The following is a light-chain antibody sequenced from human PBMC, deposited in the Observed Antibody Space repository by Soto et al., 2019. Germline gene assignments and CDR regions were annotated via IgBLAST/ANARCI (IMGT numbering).Light chain of an antibody. CDR1: QNVNDW. Sequence: DIQMTQSPSTLSASVGDRVTITCRASQNVNDWLAWFQQKPGKAPTLLIYKASGLESGVPSRFSGSESGTEFTLTISSLQPDDFSTYYCQQYNDYPWTFGHGTKVEIK. CDR3: QQYNDYPWT. V-gene: IGKV1-5*03. J-gene: IGKJ1*01. CDR2: KAS.